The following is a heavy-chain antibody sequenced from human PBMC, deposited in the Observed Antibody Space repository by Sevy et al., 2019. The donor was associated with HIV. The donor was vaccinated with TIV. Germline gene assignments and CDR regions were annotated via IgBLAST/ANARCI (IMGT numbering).Heavy chain of an antibody. Sequence: GGSLRLSCLASAVFIFSSYWMRCVRQAPGKGLEWVANIKQVGCVIYYVALVRGRFAISRDNAKNSLYQQMNTLSADDTALYYGARGTYYYDSGGYYLDAFDLWGQGTMVTVSS. J-gene: IGHJ3*01. CDR3: ARGTYYYDSGGYYLDAFDL. CDR2: IKQVGCVI. D-gene: IGHD3-22*01. CDR1: AVFIFSSYW. V-gene: IGHV3-7*01.